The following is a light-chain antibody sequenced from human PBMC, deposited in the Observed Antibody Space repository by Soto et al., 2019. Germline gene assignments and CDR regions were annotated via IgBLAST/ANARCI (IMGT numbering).Light chain of an antibody. CDR1: QSVSSSY. V-gene: IGKV3-20*01. CDR3: QQYGSSPPWT. CDR2: GAS. J-gene: IGKJ1*01. Sequence: EIVLTQSPGTLSSSPGDRATLSYRASQSVSSSYLAWYQQKPGQAPRLLIYGASSRATGIPDRFSGSGSGTDFTLTISRLEPEDFAVYYCQQYGSSPPWTFGQGTKVEIK.